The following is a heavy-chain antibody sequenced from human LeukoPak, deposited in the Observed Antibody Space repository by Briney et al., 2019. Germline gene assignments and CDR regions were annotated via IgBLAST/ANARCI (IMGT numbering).Heavy chain of an antibody. Sequence: SVKVSCKASGGTFSRYAISWMRQAPGQGLEWMGGIIPMFGIANYAQKFQGRVTITADESTSTAYMELSSLRSEDTAVYYCARDRPYTGGWRGFDYWGQGTLVTVSS. D-gene: IGHD6-19*01. CDR2: IIPMFGIA. V-gene: IGHV1-69*13. CDR1: GGTFSRYA. CDR3: ARDRPYTGGWRGFDY. J-gene: IGHJ4*02.